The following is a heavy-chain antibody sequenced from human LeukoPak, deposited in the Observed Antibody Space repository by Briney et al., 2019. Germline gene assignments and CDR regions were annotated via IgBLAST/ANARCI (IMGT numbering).Heavy chain of an antibody. CDR1: GYTFTSYG. V-gene: IGHV1-18*01. CDR3: ARPXRGYSYGLFDY. Sequence: ASVKASCKASGYTFTSYGISWVRQAPGQGLEWMGWISAYNGNTNYAQKLQGRVTMTTDTSTSTAYMELRSLRDDDTAVYYCARPXRGYSYGLFDYWGQGTLVTVSS. CDR2: ISAYNGNT. D-gene: IGHD5-18*01. J-gene: IGHJ4*02.